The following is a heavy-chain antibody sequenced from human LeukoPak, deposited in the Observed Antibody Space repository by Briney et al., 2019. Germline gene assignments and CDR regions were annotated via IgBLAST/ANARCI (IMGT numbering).Heavy chain of an antibody. CDR3: ARDRDDFWSGYHSFDY. V-gene: IGHV1-2*06. Sequence: ASVKVPCKASGHTFTSYAMHWVRQAPGQGLEWMGRINPNSGGTNYAQKFQGRVTMTRDTSISTAYMELSRLRSDDTAVYYCARDRDDFWSGYHSFDYWGQGTLVTVSS. D-gene: IGHD3-3*01. J-gene: IGHJ4*02. CDR2: INPNSGGT. CDR1: GHTFTSYA.